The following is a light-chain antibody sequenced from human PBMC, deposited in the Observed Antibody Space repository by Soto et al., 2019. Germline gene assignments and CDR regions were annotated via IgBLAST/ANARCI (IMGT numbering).Light chain of an antibody. CDR2: EDS. CDR3: CSYADSSTYV. V-gene: IGLV2-23*01. Sequence: QSALTQPASVSGSPGQSITISCTGTSSDVGSYNLVSWYQQHPGKAPKLMIYEDSKRPSGVSNRFSGSKSGNTASLTISGLQTEDEADYYCCSYADSSTYVFGTGTKPPS. CDR1: SSDVGSYNL. J-gene: IGLJ1*01.